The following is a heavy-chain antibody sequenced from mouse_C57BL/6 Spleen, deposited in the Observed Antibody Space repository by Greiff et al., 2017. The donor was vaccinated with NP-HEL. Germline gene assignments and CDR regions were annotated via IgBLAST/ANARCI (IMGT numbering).Heavy chain of an antibody. CDR2: IDPSDSYT. CDR1: GYTFTSYW. D-gene: IGHD1-1*01. V-gene: IGHV1-50*01. CDR3: ARCKGYGSSTYWYCDV. Sequence: QVQLQQPGAELVKPGASVKLSCKASGYTFTSYWMQWVKQRPGQGLEWIGEIDPSDSYTNYNQKFKGKATLTVDNSSSPAYMQLSSLTSEDSAVYYCARCKGYGSSTYWYCDVWGTGTTVTVSS. J-gene: IGHJ1*03.